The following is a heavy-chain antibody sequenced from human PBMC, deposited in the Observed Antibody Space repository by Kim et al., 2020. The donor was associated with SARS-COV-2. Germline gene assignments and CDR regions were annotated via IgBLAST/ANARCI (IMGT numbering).Heavy chain of an antibody. Sequence: GGSLRLSCAASGFTFSSYSMNWVRQAPGKGLEWVSSISSSSSYIYYADSVKGRFTISRDNAKNSLYLQMNGLRAEDTAVYYCARVGGGYSYGYGMDVWGQGTTVTVSS. D-gene: IGHD5-18*01. J-gene: IGHJ6*02. V-gene: IGHV3-21*01. CDR3: ARVGGGYSYGYGMDV. CDR2: ISSSSSYI. CDR1: GFTFSSYS.